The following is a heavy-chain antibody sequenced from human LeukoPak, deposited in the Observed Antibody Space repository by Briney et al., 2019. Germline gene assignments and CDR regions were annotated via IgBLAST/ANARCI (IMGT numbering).Heavy chain of an antibody. Sequence: GGSLRLSCAASGFTFSSYSMNWVRQAPGKGLEWVSSISSSSYIYYADSVKGRFTISRDNAKNSLYLQMNSLRAEDTAVYYCARDQGTVGLDYWGQGTLVTVSS. CDR3: ARDQGTVGLDY. CDR2: ISSSSYI. J-gene: IGHJ4*02. V-gene: IGHV3-21*01. CDR1: GFTFSSYS.